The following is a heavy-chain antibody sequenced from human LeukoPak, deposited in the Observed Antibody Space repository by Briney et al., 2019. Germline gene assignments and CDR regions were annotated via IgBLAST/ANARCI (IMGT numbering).Heavy chain of an antibody. J-gene: IGHJ4*02. CDR3: ARDRLGATIGVVDY. D-gene: IGHD1-26*01. V-gene: IGHV1-18*01. Sequence: ASVKVSCKASGYTFTSYGISWVRQAPGQGLEWMGWISAYNGNTNYAQKLQGRVTMTTDTSTSTAYMELRSLRSDDTAVYYCARDRLGATIGVVDYWGQGTLVTVSS. CDR2: ISAYNGNT. CDR1: GYTFTSYG.